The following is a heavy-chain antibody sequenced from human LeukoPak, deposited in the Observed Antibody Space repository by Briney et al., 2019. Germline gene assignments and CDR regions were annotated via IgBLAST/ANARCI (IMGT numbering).Heavy chain of an antibody. D-gene: IGHD3-22*01. V-gene: IGHV1-8*03. CDR3: ARGGPDYDSSGYYSGWFDP. J-gene: IGHJ5*02. CDR2: MNPNSGNT. CDR1: GYTFTSYD. Sequence: ASVKVSCKASGYTFTSYDINWVRQATGQGLEWMGWMNPNSGNTGYAQKFQGRVTITRNTSISTAYMEMSSLRSADTAVYYCARGGPDYDSSGYYSGWFDPWGQGTLVTVSS.